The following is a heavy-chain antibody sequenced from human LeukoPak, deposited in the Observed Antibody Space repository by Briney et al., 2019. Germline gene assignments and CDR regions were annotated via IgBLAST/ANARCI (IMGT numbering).Heavy chain of an antibody. CDR1: GYSFTSYW. J-gene: IGHJ5*02. V-gene: IGHV5-51*01. CDR2: INPGDSDT. D-gene: IGHD2-15*01. CDR3: AREPSLYCSGGSCYSGGRWFDP. Sequence: GESLKISCKGSGYSFTSYWIGWVRQIPGKGLEWMGIINPGDSDTGYSTSFQGQVTISADKSISTAYLQWSSLNASDTAMYYCAREPSLYCSGGSCYSGGRWFDPWGQGTLVTVSS.